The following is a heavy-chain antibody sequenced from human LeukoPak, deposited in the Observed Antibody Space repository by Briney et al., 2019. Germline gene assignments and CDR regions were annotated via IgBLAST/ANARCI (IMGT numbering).Heavy chain of an antibody. D-gene: IGHD5-18*01. CDR2: ISYNGGT. J-gene: IGHJ4*02. Sequence: SETLSLTCTVSGVSIIDYYWSWIRQPPGKGLGWIACISYNGGTYSNPSLKSRVTISIDTSKNQFSLKLSSVTAADTAIFYCARHRHSSALASLDFWGPGTLVTVSS. V-gene: IGHV4-59*08. CDR3: ARHRHSSALASLDF. CDR1: GVSIIDYY.